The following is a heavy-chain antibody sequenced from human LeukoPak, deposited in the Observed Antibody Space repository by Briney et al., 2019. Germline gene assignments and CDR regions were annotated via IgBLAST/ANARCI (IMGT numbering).Heavy chain of an antibody. CDR2: IFYTGRP. D-gene: IGHD3-10*01. V-gene: IGHV4-61*01. CDR1: GDSMRSGSYY. Sequence: PAETLSLTCTASGDSMRSGSYYWSWIRQPPGKGLEWTGYIFYTGRPNYNPSLKSRVTISVDTSKNQFSLKLSSVTAADTAVYYCARKLLWFAELSHFDHWGQGTLISVSS. CDR3: ARKLLWFAELSHFDH. J-gene: IGHJ4*02.